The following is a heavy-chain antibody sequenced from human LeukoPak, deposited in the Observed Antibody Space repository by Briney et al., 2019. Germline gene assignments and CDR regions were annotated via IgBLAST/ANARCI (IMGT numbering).Heavy chain of an antibody. V-gene: IGHV4-34*01. D-gene: IGHD2-2*01. J-gene: IGHJ4*02. CDR3: ARVGGYCSSTSCRNKGLYDY. Sequence: SETLSLTCAVYGGSFSGYYWSWIRQPPGKGLEWIGEINHSGSTNYNPSLKSRVPISGDTSKNQFSLKLSSVTAADTAVYYCARVGGYCSSTSCRNKGLYDYWGQGTLVTVSS. CDR2: INHSGST. CDR1: GGSFSGYY.